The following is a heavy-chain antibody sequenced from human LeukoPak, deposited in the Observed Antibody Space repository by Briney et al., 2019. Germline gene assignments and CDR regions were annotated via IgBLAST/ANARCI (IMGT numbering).Heavy chain of an antibody. CDR3: ARIGWTPVGVVIIGAFDI. Sequence: ASVKVSCKASGYTFTSYYMHWVRQAPGQGLEWMGIINPSGGSTSYAQKFQGRVTMTRDTSTSTVYMELSSLRSEDTAVYYCARIGWTPVGVVIIGAFDIWGQGTMVTVSS. V-gene: IGHV1-46*01. CDR2: INPSGGST. CDR1: GYTFTSYY. D-gene: IGHD3-3*01. J-gene: IGHJ3*02.